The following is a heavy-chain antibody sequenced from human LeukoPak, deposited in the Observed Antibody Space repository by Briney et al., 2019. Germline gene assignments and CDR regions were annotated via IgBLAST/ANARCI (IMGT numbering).Heavy chain of an antibody. CDR1: GFTFTPHA. V-gene: IGHV3-33*01. CDR3: ARGDAFYGMDV. CDR2: IWFDGSNR. Sequence: GGSLRLSCTASGFTFTPHAMHWVRQAPGMGLEWVAFIWFDGSNRYYADFVKGRFTISRDNAKNSLYLQMNSLRAEDTAVYYCARGDAFYGMDVWGQGTTVTVSS. J-gene: IGHJ6*02.